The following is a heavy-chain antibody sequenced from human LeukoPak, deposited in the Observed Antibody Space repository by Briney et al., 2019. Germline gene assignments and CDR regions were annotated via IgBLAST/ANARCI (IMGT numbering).Heavy chain of an antibody. V-gene: IGHV3-23*01. CDR2: ISASGRST. CDR3: AKKSPIFGVVIPLFDY. D-gene: IGHD3-3*01. J-gene: IGHJ4*02. CDR1: GFNFSSFV. Sequence: GGSLRLSCAGSGFNFSSFVMTWVRQAPGKGLEWVSSISASGRSTYYADSVKGRFTISRDNSKNTLYLQVNSLRAEDTAVYHCAKKSPIFGVVIPLFDYWGQGTLVSVSS.